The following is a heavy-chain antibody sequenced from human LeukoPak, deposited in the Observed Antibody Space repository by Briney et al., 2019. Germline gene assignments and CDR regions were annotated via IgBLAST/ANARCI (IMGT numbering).Heavy chain of an antibody. CDR1: GFTFSSYA. J-gene: IGHJ4*02. D-gene: IGHD2-2*01. Sequence: GGSLRLSCAASGFTFSSYAMSWVRQAPGKGLEWVSAISGSGGSTYYADSVKGRFTTSRDNSKNTLYLQMNSLRAEDTAVYYCAKVPSGYQLLFRGQGTLVTVSS. CDR2: ISGSGGST. CDR3: AKVPSGYQLLF. V-gene: IGHV3-23*01.